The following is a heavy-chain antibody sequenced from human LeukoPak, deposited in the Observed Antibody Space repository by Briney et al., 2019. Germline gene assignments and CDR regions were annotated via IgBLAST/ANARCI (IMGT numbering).Heavy chain of an antibody. CDR3: ARVERLAYFDY. J-gene: IGHJ4*02. V-gene: IGHV3-21*01. Sequence: GGSLRLSCAASGFTFSSYSMNWVRQAPGKGLDWVSSISSSSSYIYYADSVKGRFTISRDNAKNSLYLQMNSLRAEDTAVYYCARVERLAYFDYWGQGTLVTVSS. CDR1: GFTFSSYS. CDR2: ISSSSSYI. D-gene: IGHD6-25*01.